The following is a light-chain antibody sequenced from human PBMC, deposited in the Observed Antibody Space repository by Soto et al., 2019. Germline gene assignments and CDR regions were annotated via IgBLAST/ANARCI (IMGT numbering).Light chain of an antibody. Sequence: IQMTQSPSSLSASVGDRVTITCQASQGIRNDVGWYQQKPGKAPELLIYAASSLQTGVPSRFSGSGSGTEFTLTISSLQPEDFGTYYCLQHTSYPWTFGQGTKVDIK. J-gene: IGKJ1*01. CDR1: QGIRND. CDR3: LQHTSYPWT. CDR2: AAS. V-gene: IGKV1-17*01.